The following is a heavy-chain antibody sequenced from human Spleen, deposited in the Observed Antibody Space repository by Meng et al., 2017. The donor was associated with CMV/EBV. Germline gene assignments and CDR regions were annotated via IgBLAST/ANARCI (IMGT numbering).Heavy chain of an antibody. J-gene: IGHJ5*02. D-gene: IGHD1-26*01. CDR2: INHSGST. CDR3: ARGGSGSYYSGRGWFDP. V-gene: IGHV4-34*01. CDR1: GGSFSGYY. Sequence: VELQQWGAGLLKPSATLSLPCAVYGGSFSGYYWSWIRQPPGKGLEWIGEINHSGSTNYNPSLKSRVTISVDTSKNQFSLKLSSVTAADTAVYYCARGGSGSYYSGRGWFDPWGQGTLVTVLL.